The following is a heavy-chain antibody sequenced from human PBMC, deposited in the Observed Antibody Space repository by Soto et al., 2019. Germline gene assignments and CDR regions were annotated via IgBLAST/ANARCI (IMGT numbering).Heavy chain of an antibody. J-gene: IGHJ4*02. Sequence: QLQLQESGPGLVKPSETLSLTCTVSGGSISSSSYYWGWIRQPPGKGLEWIGSIYYSGSTYYNPSLKSRVTLSVDTSKNQFSLTLSSVTAADTAVYYCARRLGELSPPDYWGQGTLVTVSS. D-gene: IGHD3-16*02. CDR2: IYYSGST. CDR3: ARRLGELSPPDY. V-gene: IGHV4-39*01. CDR1: GGSISSSSYY.